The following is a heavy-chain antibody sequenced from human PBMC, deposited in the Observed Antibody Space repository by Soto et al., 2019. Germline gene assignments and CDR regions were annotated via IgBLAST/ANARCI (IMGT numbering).Heavy chain of an antibody. CDR1: GGTFSSYT. J-gene: IGHJ4*02. CDR3: ATNYDILTGYYNFDY. CDR2: IIPILGIA. D-gene: IGHD3-9*01. V-gene: IGHV1-69*02. Sequence: QVQLVQSGAEVKKPGSSVKVSCKASGGTFSSYTISWVRQAPGQGLEWMGRIIPILGIANYAQKFQGRVTITADKTTSKAYMELSSLRSEDTAVYYCATNYDILTGYYNFDYWGQGTLVTVSS.